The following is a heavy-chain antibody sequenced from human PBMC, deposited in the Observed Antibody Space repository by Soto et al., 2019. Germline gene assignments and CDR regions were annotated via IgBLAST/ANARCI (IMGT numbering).Heavy chain of an antibody. Sequence: GGSLRLSCAASGFTFSSYAMHWVRQAPGKGLEWVAVISYDGSNKYYADSVKGRFTISRDNSKNTLYLQMNSLRAEDTAVYYCARGISIAAAGMGYWGQGTLVTVSS. V-gene: IGHV3-30-3*01. CDR3: ARGISIAAAGMGY. D-gene: IGHD6-13*01. CDR1: GFTFSSYA. J-gene: IGHJ4*02. CDR2: ISYDGSNK.